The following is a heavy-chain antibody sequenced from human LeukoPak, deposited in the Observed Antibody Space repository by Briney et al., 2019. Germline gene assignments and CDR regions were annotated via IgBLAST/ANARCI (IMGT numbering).Heavy chain of an antibody. CDR2: INHSGST. CDR3: ARLSYDSSGYYFDSWRSSYFDY. V-gene: IGHV4-34*01. J-gene: IGHJ4*02. D-gene: IGHD3-22*01. Sequence: SETLSLTCTVSGGSISSYYWSWIRQPPGKGLEWIGEINHSGSTNYNPSLKSRVTISVDTSKNQFSLKLSSVTAADTAVYYCARLSYDSSGYYFDSWRSSYFDYWGQGTLVTVSS. CDR1: GGSISSYY.